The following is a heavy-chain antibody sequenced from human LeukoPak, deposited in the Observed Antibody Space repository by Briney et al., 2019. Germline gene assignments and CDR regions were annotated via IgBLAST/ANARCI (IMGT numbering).Heavy chain of an antibody. CDR1: DYSISSGYY. V-gene: IGHV4-38-2*01. D-gene: IGHD3-16*01. Sequence: KPSETLSLTCAVSDYSISSGYYWAWIRQPPGKGLEWIASIYHTGGPYYNPSLKSRATLSVDTSKNQLSLKLSSVTAADTAVYYCARHITSNKRFDYWGQGTLVTVSS. J-gene: IGHJ4*02. CDR2: IYHTGGP. CDR3: ARHITSNKRFDY.